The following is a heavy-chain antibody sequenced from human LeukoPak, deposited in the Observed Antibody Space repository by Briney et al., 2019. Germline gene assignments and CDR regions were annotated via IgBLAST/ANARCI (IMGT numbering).Heavy chain of an antibody. CDR3: ARTCRPGYSYGRVGGGFSDY. CDR1: GGSISSYY. V-gene: IGHV4-59*01. Sequence: SETLSLTCTVSGGSISSYYWSWIRQPPGKGLEWIGYIYYSGSTNYNPSLKSRVTISVDTSKNQFSLKLSSVTAADTAVYYCARTCRPGYSYGRVGGGFSDYWGQGTLVTVSS. D-gene: IGHD5-18*01. CDR2: IYYSGST. J-gene: IGHJ4*02.